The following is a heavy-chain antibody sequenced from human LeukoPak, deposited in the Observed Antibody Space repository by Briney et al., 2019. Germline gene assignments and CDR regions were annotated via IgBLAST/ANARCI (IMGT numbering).Heavy chain of an antibody. CDR3: AKEASGSGSKPIDC. CDR2: ISGSGGST. D-gene: IGHD3-3*01. CDR1: GITFSSYA. J-gene: IGHJ4*02. Sequence: GGSLRLSCAASGITFSSYALSWVRQAPGKGLEWGSAISGSGGSTYYADAVKGRFTISRDNSKNTLYPQMTSLRAEDTAVYYCAKEASGSGSKPIDCWGQGTLVTVSS. V-gene: IGHV3-23*01.